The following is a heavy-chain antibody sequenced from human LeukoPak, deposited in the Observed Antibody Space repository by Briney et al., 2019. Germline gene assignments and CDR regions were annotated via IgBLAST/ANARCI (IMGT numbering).Heavy chain of an antibody. J-gene: IGHJ4*02. CDR1: GYTFTSYG. Sequence: GASVKVSCKASGYTFTSYGISWVRQAPGQGLEWMGWISAYNGNTNYAQKLQGRVTMTTDTSTSTAYMELRSLRSDDTAVYYCARENVVVPAATFNPYISGDFDYWGQGTLVTVSS. CDR2: ISAYNGNT. D-gene: IGHD2-2*01. V-gene: IGHV1-18*01. CDR3: ARENVVVPAATFNPYISGDFDY.